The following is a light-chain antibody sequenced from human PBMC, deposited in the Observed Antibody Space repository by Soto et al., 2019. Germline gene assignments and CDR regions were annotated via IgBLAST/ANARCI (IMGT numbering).Light chain of an antibody. CDR1: QSIGST. J-gene: IGKJ4*01. CDR3: QHYKTWPLS. Sequence: EIVMTQSPATLSVSPGERATLSCRASQSIGSTLAWYQQKPGETPSLLIYDVSTRATVIPARFSGIGPGTEFTLIISSLQSEDFAVYYCQHYKTWPLSFGGGTKVDIK. CDR2: DVS. V-gene: IGKV3-15*01.